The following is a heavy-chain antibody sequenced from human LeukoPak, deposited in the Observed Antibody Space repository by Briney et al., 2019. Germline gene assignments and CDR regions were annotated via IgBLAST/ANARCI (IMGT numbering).Heavy chain of an antibody. V-gene: IGHV4-31*03. D-gene: IGHD6-13*01. Sequence: SETLSLTCTVSGGSISSGGYYWSWIRQHPGRGLEWIGYIYYSGSTYYNPSLKSRVTISVDTSKNQFSLKLSSVTAADTAVYYCAREQQGGLVWFDPWGQGTLVTVSS. J-gene: IGHJ5*02. CDR1: GGSISSGGYY. CDR3: AREQQGGLVWFDP. CDR2: IYYSGST.